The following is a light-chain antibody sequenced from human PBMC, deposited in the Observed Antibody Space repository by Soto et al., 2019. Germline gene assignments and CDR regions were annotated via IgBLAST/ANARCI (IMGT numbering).Light chain of an antibody. Sequence: DIVLAQSPATLSLSPGEGATLYGGASQRVSGGFLAWYQQKPGLAPRLILYDTSFRATGIPDRFSGSGSGTDFTLTISRLDPEEFAVDYCQQYGSSPSFGQGTKVEIK. CDR1: QRVSGGF. V-gene: IGKV3D-20*01. CDR2: DTS. J-gene: IGKJ1*01. CDR3: QQYGSSPS.